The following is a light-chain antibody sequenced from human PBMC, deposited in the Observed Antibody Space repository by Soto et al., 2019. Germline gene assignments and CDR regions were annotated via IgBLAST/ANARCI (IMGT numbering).Light chain of an antibody. CDR1: QSVSRY. CDR3: QQRSNWTPIT. CDR2: DAS. J-gene: IGKJ5*01. Sequence: EIVLTQSPATLSLSPGERATLSCRASQSVSRYLAWYQQKPGQAPRLLIYDASNRATGIPARFSGSGSGTDFTLTISSLEPEDFAVHYCQQRSNWTPITVGQGTRLESK. V-gene: IGKV3-11*01.